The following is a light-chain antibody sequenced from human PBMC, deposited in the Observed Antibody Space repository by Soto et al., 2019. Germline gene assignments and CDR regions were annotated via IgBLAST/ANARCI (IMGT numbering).Light chain of an antibody. CDR3: SSYTSGSTYV. CDR2: EVS. V-gene: IGLV2-14*01. J-gene: IGLJ1*01. CDR1: SSGVGGYRY. Sequence: QSALTQPASVSGSPGQSITISCTGTSSGVGGYRYVSWYQQHPGKAPKLMIYEVSNRPSGVSNRFSGSKSGNTASLTISGLQAEDEADYYCSSYTSGSTYVFGTGTKLTVL.